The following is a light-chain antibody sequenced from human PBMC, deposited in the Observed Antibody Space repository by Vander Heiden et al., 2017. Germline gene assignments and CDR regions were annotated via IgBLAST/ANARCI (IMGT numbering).Light chain of an antibody. CDR1: QSVSSY. Sequence: EIVLTPSPATLSLSPGERATLSCRASQSVSSYLAWYQQKPGQAPRLLIYDASNRATGIPARFSDSGSGTDFTLTISSLEPEDFAVYYCQQRSNWPRLTFGPGTKVDIK. V-gene: IGKV3-11*01. CDR3: QQRSNWPRLT. CDR2: DAS. J-gene: IGKJ3*01.